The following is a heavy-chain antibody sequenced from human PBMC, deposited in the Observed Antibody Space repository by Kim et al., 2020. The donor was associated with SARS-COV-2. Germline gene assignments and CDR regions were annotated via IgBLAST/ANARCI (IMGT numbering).Heavy chain of an antibody. J-gene: IGHJ3*02. CDR2: IYPGDSDT. V-gene: IGHV5-51*01. Sequence: GESLKISCKGSGYSFTSYWIGWVRQMPGKGLEWMGIIYPGDSDTRYSPSFQGQVTISADKSISTAYLQWSSLKASDTAMYYCARCYDILTGYYVDAFDIWGQGTMVTVSS. D-gene: IGHD3-9*01. CDR1: GYSFTSYW. CDR3: ARCYDILTGYYVDAFDI.